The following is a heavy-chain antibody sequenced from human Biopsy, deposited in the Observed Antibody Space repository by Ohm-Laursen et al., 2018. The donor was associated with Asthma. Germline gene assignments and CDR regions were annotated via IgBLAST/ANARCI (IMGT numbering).Heavy chain of an antibody. D-gene: IGHD3-10*01. CDR1: GGTFGNYA. Sequence: SSVKVSCKASGGTFGNYAISWVRQAPGQGLEWMGWIRPHTGDTNYAQMLRGRVTMTTDTSTSTAYMELRGLRSDDTAVYYCARDPGGFDPWGQGTLVTVSS. V-gene: IGHV1-18*01. CDR2: IRPHTGDT. J-gene: IGHJ5*02. CDR3: ARDPGGFDP.